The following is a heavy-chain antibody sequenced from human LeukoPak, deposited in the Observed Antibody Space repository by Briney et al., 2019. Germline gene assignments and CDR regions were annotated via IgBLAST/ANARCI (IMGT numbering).Heavy chain of an antibody. Sequence: GGSLRLSCAASGFTFSSYAMSWVRQAPAKGLAWVSAISGSGGSTYYADSVKGRFTISRDNSKNTLYLQMNSLRAEDTAVYYCAKVDYYWFDTWGQGTLVTVSS. CDR1: GFTFSSYA. J-gene: IGHJ5*02. V-gene: IGHV3-23*01. D-gene: IGHD2/OR15-2a*01. CDR3: AKVDYYWFDT. CDR2: ISGSGGST.